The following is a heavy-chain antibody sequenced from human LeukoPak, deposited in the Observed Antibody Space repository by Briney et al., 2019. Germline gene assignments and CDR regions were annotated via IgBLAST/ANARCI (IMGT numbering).Heavy chain of an antibody. CDR3: ARTPIYYYDNSGYYN. CDR1: GGSISSYY. V-gene: IGHV4-4*07. J-gene: IGHJ4*02. Sequence: SETLSLTCTVSGGSISSYYWSWIRQPAGKGLEWIGLIYTSGSTNYNPSLKSRVTMSVDRSKNQFSLKLRSVTAADTAVYYCARTPIYYYDNSGYYNWGQGTLVTVSS. CDR2: IYTSGST. D-gene: IGHD3-22*01.